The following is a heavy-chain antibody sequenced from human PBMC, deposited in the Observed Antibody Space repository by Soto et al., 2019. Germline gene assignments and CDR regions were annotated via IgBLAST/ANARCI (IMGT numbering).Heavy chain of an antibody. D-gene: IGHD3-22*01. CDR3: AKAKMGNHYDSSGYSGYSYGMDV. Sequence: LRLSCAASGFTFIMYAMSWVRQSPGKWLECVSAISGSGGSTYYADSVKGRFTISRDNSKNTLYLQMNSLRAEDTAVYYCAKAKMGNHYDSSGYSGYSYGMDVWGQGTTVTVSS. J-gene: IGHJ6*02. CDR2: ISGSGGST. CDR1: GFTFIMYA. V-gene: IGHV3-23*01.